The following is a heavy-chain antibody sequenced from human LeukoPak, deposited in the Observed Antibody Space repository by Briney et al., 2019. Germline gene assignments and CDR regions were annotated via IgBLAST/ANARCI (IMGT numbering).Heavy chain of an antibody. V-gene: IGHV4-59*01. D-gene: IGHD6-19*01. CDR3: AREKRDSSGWYFDY. CDR1: GGSISSYY. CDR2: IYYSGST. J-gene: IGHJ4*02. Sequence: SETLSLTCTVSGGSISSYYWSWIRQPPGKGLEWIGYIYYSGSTNYNPSLKSRVTISVDTSKNQFSLKLSSVTAADTAVYYCAREKRDSSGWYFDYWGQGILVTVSS.